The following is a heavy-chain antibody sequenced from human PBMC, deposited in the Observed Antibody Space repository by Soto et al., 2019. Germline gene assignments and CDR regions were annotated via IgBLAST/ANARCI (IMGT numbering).Heavy chain of an antibody. D-gene: IGHD3-16*01. CDR1: GFTFSTYW. CDR3: VCGGNFFVY. J-gene: IGHJ4*02. CDR2: LDQDGSER. V-gene: IGHV3-7*01. Sequence: ESGGGLVQPGGSLRLSCAASGFTFSTYWMTWVRRPPRKGLEWVANLDQDGSERYYVDSVRGRFTISRDNAKNSLYLQMNSLRAEDTAVYYCVCGGNFFVYWGQGTLVTVSP.